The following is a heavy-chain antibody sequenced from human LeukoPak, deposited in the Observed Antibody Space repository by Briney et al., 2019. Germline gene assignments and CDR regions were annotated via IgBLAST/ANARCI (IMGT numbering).Heavy chain of an antibody. CDR1: GYTFTGYY. V-gene: IGHV1-2*02. CDR2: INPNSGGT. J-gene: IGHJ5*02. CDR3: ARAHDYGDYRGFRNWFDP. D-gene: IGHD4-17*01. Sequence: GASVKVSCKASGYTFTGYYIHWVRQAPGQGLEWMGWINPNSGGTNYAQKFQGRVTMTRDTSISTAYMELSRLRSDDTAVYYCARAHDYGDYRGFRNWFDPWGQGTLVTVSS.